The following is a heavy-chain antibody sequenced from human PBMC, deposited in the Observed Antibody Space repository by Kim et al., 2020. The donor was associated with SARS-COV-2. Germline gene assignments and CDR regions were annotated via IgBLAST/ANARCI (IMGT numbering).Heavy chain of an antibody. J-gene: IGHJ5*02. CDR2: ISAYNGNT. D-gene: IGHD3-10*01. V-gene: IGHV1-18*01. CDR1: GYTFTSYG. Sequence: ASVKVSCKASGYTFTSYGISWVRQAPGQGLEWMGWISAYNGNTNYAQKLQGRVTMTTDTSTSTAYMELRSLRSDDTAVYYCARRVTMVRGRTNWFDPWGQGTLVTVSS. CDR3: ARRVTMVRGRTNWFDP.